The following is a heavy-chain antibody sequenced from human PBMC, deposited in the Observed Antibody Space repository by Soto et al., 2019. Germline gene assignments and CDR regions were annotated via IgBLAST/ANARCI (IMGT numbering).Heavy chain of an antibody. J-gene: IGHJ4*02. V-gene: IGHV1-3*01. D-gene: IGHD2-15*01. CDR1: GHPLTSYA. CDR2: INAGNGNT. CDR3: ARDLGGWPDY. Sequence: ASLKVSYTASGHPLTSYAVPWVRQAPGQRLEWMGWINAGNGNTKYSQKFQGRVTITRDTSASTAYMELSSLRSEDTAVYYCARDLGGWPDYWGQGTLVTVS.